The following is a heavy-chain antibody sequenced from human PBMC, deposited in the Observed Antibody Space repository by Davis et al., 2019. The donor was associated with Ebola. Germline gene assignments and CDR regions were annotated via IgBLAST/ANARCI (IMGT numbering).Heavy chain of an antibody. CDR3: AREREPDWYFDL. CDR1: GVSISSSSYY. CDR2: IYYSCST. Sequence: PSETLSLTCTVSGVSISSSSYYWGWLRQPPGKGLAWIGSIYYSCSTYYNPSLKSRVAISVDTSKNQFSLKVRSVTDADTAVYYCAREREPDWYFDLWGRGTLVTVSS. D-gene: IGHD1-14*01. J-gene: IGHJ2*01. V-gene: IGHV4-39*07.